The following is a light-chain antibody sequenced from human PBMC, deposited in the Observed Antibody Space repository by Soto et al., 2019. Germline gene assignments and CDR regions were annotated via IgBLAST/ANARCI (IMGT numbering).Light chain of an antibody. CDR1: QSVSSY. CDR3: QQRTKFLWT. V-gene: IGKV3-11*01. Sequence: ELVLTQAPATLYLSPGERATLSCRASQSVSSYLAWYQQKPGQAPRLLISDTSNRAPGIPARFSGSGSGTDFTLTISSLEPEDFAVYFCQQRTKFLWTFGQGNKVDI. CDR2: DTS. J-gene: IGKJ1*01.